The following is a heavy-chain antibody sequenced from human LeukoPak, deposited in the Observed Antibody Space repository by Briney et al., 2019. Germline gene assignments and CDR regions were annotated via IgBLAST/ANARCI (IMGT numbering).Heavy chain of an antibody. Sequence: PGGSLRLSCAASGFTFSSYSMNWVRQAPGKGLEWVSSISSDSIYIYYADSVKGRFTSSRDNAKNSLYLQMNRLRPEDAAVYYCAKAPVTTCRGAYCYPFDYWGQGTLVTVSS. CDR1: GFTFSSYS. V-gene: IGHV3-21*04. J-gene: IGHJ4*02. CDR2: ISSDSIYI. CDR3: AKAPVTTCRGAYCYPFDY. D-gene: IGHD2-21*01.